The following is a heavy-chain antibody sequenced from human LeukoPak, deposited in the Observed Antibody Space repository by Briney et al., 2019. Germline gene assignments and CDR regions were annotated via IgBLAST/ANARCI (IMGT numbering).Heavy chain of an antibody. D-gene: IGHD3-10*01. Sequence: PGGSLRPSCAASGFTFDDFGMSWVRQAPGKGLEWVSGINWNGGSTRYADSVKGRFTISRDNAKNSLYLQMNSLRAEDTALYYCARARYGSGSYYIDYWGQGTLVTVSS. CDR1: GFTFDDFG. CDR3: ARARYGSGSYYIDY. CDR2: INWNGGST. V-gene: IGHV3-20*04. J-gene: IGHJ4*02.